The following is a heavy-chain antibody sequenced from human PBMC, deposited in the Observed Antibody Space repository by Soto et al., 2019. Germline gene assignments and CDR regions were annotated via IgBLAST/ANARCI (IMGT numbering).Heavy chain of an antibody. CDR2: INPMGGST. V-gene: IGHV1-46*01. D-gene: IGHD6-13*01. Sequence: QEQLVQSGAEVKEPGASVKVSCKASGYTFINYYIHWVRQAPGQGLEWMAIINPMGGSTNYAQEFQGRVTLTSGTSTSTVYMELSSLIFEDTALFYCARDLAAGDLWGQGTLVTVSS. CDR3: ARDLAAGDL. J-gene: IGHJ5*02. CDR1: GYTFINYY.